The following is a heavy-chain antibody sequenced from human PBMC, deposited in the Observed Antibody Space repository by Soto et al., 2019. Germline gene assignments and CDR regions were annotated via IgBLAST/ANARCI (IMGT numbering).Heavy chain of an antibody. V-gene: IGHV4-4*02. CDR3: ARGGVYCSGGSCPKTARFDY. Sequence: SETLSLTCAVSGGSISSSNWWSWVRQPPGKGLEWIGEIYHSGSTNYNPSLKSRVTISVDKSKNQFSLKLSSVTAADTAVYYCARGGVYCSGGSCPKTARFDYWCQGHLVT. J-gene: IGHJ4*02. D-gene: IGHD2-15*01. CDR1: GGSISSSNW. CDR2: IYHSGST.